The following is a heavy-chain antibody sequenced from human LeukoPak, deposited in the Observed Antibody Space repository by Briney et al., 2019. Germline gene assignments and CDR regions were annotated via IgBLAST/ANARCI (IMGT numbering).Heavy chain of an antibody. CDR2: INPSGGST. J-gene: IGHJ4*02. V-gene: IGHV1-46*01. CDR3: GTEGSTAIPYDY. Sequence: ASVKVSCKASGYTFTSYYMHWVRQAPGQGLEWMGIINPSGGSTSYAQKFQGRVTMTRDMSTSTVYMELSSLRSEDTAVYYCGTEGSTAIPYDYWGQGTLVTVSS. D-gene: IGHD2-21*02. CDR1: GYTFTSYY.